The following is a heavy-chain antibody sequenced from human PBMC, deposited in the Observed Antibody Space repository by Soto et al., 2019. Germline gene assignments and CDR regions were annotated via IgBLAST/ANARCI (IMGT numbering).Heavy chain of an antibody. V-gene: IGHV1-69*02. CDR1: GDTFSNHT. D-gene: IGHD4-17*01. Sequence: QVQLVQSGAEVKKPGSSVKVSCKASGDTFSNHTISWVRQAPGQGLEWMGRIIPILGVANYAQKFQGRVTITADKSTSTAYMELSSLRSADTAVYYCARMAEMGTVTKGYYYYMDVWGTGTTVTVSS. CDR2: IIPILGVA. J-gene: IGHJ6*03. CDR3: ARMAEMGTVTKGYYYYMDV.